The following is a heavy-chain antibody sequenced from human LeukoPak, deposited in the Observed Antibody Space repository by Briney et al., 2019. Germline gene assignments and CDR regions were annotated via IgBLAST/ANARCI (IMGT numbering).Heavy chain of an antibody. CDR1: GGSISSYY. CDR3: ARHFFHSSGYHTENWFDP. D-gene: IGHD3-22*01. V-gene: IGHV4-59*08. J-gene: IGHJ5*02. Sequence: SETLSLTCTVSGGSISSYYWSWIRQPPGKGLEWIGYIYYSGSTNYNPSLKSRVTISVDTSKNQFSLKLSSVTAAGTAVYYCARHFFHSSGYHTENWFDPWGQGTLVTVSS. CDR2: IYYSGST.